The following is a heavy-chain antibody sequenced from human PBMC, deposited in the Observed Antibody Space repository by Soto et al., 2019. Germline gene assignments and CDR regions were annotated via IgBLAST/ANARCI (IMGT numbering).Heavy chain of an antibody. CDR2: IYYSGST. Sequence: TLSLTCTVSGGSISSGGYYWSWIRQHPGKGLEWIGYIYYSGSTYYNPSLKSRVTISVDTSKNQFSLKLSSVTAADTAVYYCAREVESSSWDDYFDYWGQGTLVTVSS. V-gene: IGHV4-31*03. CDR1: GGSISSGGYY. CDR3: AREVESSSWDDYFDY. D-gene: IGHD6-13*01. J-gene: IGHJ4*02.